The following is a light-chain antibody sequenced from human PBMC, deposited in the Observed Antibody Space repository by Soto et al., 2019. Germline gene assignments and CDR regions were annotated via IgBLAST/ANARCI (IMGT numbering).Light chain of an antibody. CDR2: GNN. Sequence: QSVLTQPPSVSGAPGQRVTISCTGSSSNIGAGYDVHWYQQLPGTAPKLLIFGNNNRPSGVPDRFSGSKSGTSASLAITGLQAEDEADYYCQSYDSSLRGWVFGGGTKLNVL. J-gene: IGLJ3*02. V-gene: IGLV1-40*01. CDR1: SSNIGAGYD. CDR3: QSYDSSLRGWV.